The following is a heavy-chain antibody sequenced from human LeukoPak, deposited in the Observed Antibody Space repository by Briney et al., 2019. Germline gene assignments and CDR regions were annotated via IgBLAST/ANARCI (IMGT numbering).Heavy chain of an antibody. CDR2: MNPNSGNT. D-gene: IGHD6-19*01. J-gene: IGHJ6*02. V-gene: IGHV1-8*02. CDR1: GYTFTSYD. CDR3: ARGEFWIAVAGSGGYGMDV. Sequence: ASVKVSCKASGYTFTSYDINWVRQATGQGLEWMGWMNPNSGNTGYAQKFQGRVTMTRNTSISTAYMELSSLRSEDTAVYYCARGEFWIAVAGSGGYGMDVWGQGTTVTVSS.